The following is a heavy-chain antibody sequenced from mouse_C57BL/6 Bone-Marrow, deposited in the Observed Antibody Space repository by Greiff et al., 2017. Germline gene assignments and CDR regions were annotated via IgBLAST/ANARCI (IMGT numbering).Heavy chain of an antibody. V-gene: IGHV1-81*01. CDR3: EKNRVYAIDY. CDR2: IYPRSGNT. Sequence: VKLMESGAELARPGASVKLSCKASGYTFTSYGISWVKQRTGQGLEWIGEIYPRSGNTYYNEKFKGKATLTADKSSSTAYMALRSLTSEDAGVXFCEKNRVYAIDYWGQGTSVTVSS. J-gene: IGHJ4*01. CDR1: GYTFTSYG.